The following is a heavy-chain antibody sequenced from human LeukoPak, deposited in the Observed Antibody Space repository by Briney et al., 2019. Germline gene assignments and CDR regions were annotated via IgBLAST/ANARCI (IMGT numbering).Heavy chain of an antibody. V-gene: IGHV3-30*02. CDR2: LVYDERND. Sequence: GGSLRLSCAASGFPFSSYGMHWVRQAPGKGLEWVARLVYDERNDYANSVKGRFTISRDNSKNTLYLQMNSLRAEDTAVYYCARAAGGTAMVTLTGYWGQGTLVTVSS. D-gene: IGHD5-18*01. CDR1: GFPFSSYG. J-gene: IGHJ4*02. CDR3: ARAAGGTAMVTLTGY.